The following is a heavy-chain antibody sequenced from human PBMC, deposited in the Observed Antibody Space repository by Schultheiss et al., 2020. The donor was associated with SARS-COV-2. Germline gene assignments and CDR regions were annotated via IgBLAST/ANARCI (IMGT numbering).Heavy chain of an antibody. CDR3: ARRDGWQPLPYDY. D-gene: IGHD2-15*01. V-gene: IGHV3-73*01. CDR2: IRSKANSYAT. J-gene: IGHJ4*02. CDR1: GFTFSGSA. Sequence: GGSLRLSCAASGFTFSGSAMHWVRQASGKGLEWVGRIRSKANSYATAYAASVKGRFTISRDDSKNTAYLQMNSLKTEDTAVYYCARRDGWQPLPYDYWGQGTLVTVSS.